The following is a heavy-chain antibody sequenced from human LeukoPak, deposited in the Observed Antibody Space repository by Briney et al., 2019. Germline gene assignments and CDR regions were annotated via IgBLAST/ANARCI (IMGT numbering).Heavy chain of an antibody. Sequence: SETLSLTCAVYGGSFSGPYWSWIRQPPGKGLEWIGEINHSGSTNYNPSLKSRVTISVDSSKNQLSLKVSSVTAADTAVYYCASVELATCYFDSWGQGTLVTVSS. J-gene: IGHJ4*02. CDR2: INHSGST. D-gene: IGHD5-24*01. CDR3: ASVELATCYFDS. V-gene: IGHV4-34*01. CDR1: GGSFSGPY.